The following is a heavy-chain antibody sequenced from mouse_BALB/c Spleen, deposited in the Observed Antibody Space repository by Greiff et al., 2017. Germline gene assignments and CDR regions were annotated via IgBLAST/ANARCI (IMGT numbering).Heavy chain of an antibody. CDR2: ISDGGSYT. CDR3: ARDREMRYFDV. V-gene: IGHV5-4*02. CDR1: GFTFSDYY. Sequence: VQLKESGGGLVKPGGSLKLSCAASGFTFSDYYMYWVRQTPEKRLEWVATISDGGSYTYYPDSVKGRFTISRDNAKNNLYLQMSSLKSEDTAMYYCARDREMRYFDVWGAGTTVTVSS. J-gene: IGHJ1*01. D-gene: IGHD3-3*01.